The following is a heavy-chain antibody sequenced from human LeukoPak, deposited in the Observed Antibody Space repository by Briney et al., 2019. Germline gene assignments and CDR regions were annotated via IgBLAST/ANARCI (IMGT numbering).Heavy chain of an antibody. V-gene: IGHV4-34*01. D-gene: IGHD1-7*01. CDR3: ARVLPGGTYHYVPLRWFDP. Sequence: PSETLSLTCAVYGGSFSNYYWSWIRQPPGQGLEWIGEINHSRSTTYNPSRNSRVTTPVDTSKNQSSLNLRSVTAADTAVYYCARVLPGGTYHYVPLRWFDPWGQGTLVTVSS. CDR2: INHSRST. J-gene: IGHJ5*02. CDR1: GGSFSNYY.